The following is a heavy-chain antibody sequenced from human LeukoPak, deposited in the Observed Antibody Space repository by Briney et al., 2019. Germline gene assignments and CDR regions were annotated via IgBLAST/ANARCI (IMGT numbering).Heavy chain of an antibody. CDR2: IHPNSGGT. D-gene: IGHD6-13*01. CDR3: ARGGIAAAHGGPSYYYGMDV. CDR1: GYTFTGYY. J-gene: IGHJ6*02. V-gene: IGHV1-2*02. Sequence: ASVKVSCKASGYTFTGYYMHWVRQAPGQGLEWMGWIHPNSGGTNYAQKFQGRVTITRDTSISTAYMELSRLRSDDTAVYYCARGGIAAAHGGPSYYYGMDVWGQGTTVTVSS.